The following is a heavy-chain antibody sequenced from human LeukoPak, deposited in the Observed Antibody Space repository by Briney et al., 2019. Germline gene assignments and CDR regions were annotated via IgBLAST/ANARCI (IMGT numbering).Heavy chain of an antibody. D-gene: IGHD6-19*01. Sequence: GGSLRLSCAASGFTFSTFAMVWVRQPPGKGLEWVSSIFPSGGEIHYADSVRGRFTISRDNSKSTLYLQMNSLRAEDTAVYYCAKDQAGYSSGGNFDYWGQGTLVTVSS. CDR2: IFPSGGEI. J-gene: IGHJ4*02. CDR3: AKDQAGYSSGGNFDY. V-gene: IGHV3-23*01. CDR1: GFTFSTFA.